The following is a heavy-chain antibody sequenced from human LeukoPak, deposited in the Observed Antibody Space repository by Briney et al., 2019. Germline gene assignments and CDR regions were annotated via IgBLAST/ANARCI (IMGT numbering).Heavy chain of an antibody. J-gene: IGHJ4*02. CDR3: AKSSGWFDYFDY. V-gene: IGHV3-23*01. CDR2: ISGSGGST. Sequence: PGGSLRLSCAASGFTFGNSWVHWVRQAPGKGLEWVSAISGSGGSTYYADSVKGRFTISRDNSKNTLYLQMNSLRAEDTAVYYCAKSSGWFDYFDYWGQGTLVTVSS. D-gene: IGHD6-19*01. CDR1: GFTFGNSW.